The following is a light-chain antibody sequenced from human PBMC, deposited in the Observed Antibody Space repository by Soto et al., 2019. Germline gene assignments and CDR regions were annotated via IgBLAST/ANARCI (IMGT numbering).Light chain of an antibody. J-gene: IGKJ1*01. CDR2: GAS. CDR3: QQSYSTPQT. Sequence: EIVLTQSPGTLSLSPGERATLSCRASQSVSSSYLAWYQRKPGQAPRLLIYGASSRATGIPDRFSGGGSGTDFTLTISSLQPEDFATYYCQQSYSTPQTFGQGTKVDIK. CDR1: QSVSSSY. V-gene: IGKV3-20*01.